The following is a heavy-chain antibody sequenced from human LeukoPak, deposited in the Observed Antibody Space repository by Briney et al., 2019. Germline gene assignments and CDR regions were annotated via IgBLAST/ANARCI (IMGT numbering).Heavy chain of an antibody. V-gene: IGHV3-23*03. J-gene: IGHJ4*02. CDR1: GFTFDDYA. CDR3: AKDLGGVVVTAIIATVFDY. Sequence: TGRSLRLSCAASGFTFDDYAMHWVRQAPGKGLEWVSIIYSGGSTYYADSVKGRFTISRDNSKNTLYLQMNRLRAEDTAVYYCAKDLGGVVVTAIIATVFDYWGQGTLVTVSS. CDR2: IYSGGST. D-gene: IGHD2-21*02.